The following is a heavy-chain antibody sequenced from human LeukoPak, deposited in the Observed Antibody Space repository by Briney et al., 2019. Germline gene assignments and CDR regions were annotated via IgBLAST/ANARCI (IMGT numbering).Heavy chain of an antibody. CDR3: ATNGLERRFFSY. D-gene: IGHD1-1*01. Sequence: SVKVPCKASGGTFSSYAINWVRQAPGQGLEWMGGIIPMFGTPNYAQRVQGRVTITADESTSTAYMELRSLRSEDTAVYYCATNGLERRFFSYWGQGTLVTVSS. V-gene: IGHV1-69*13. CDR1: GGTFSSYA. CDR2: IIPMFGTP. J-gene: IGHJ4*02.